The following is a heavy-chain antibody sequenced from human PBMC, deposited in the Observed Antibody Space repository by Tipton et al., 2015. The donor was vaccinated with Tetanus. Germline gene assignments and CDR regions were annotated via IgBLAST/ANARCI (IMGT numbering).Heavy chain of an antibody. D-gene: IGHD6-6*01. J-gene: IGHJ4*02. V-gene: IGHV4-31*03. CDR1: GGSVSSGSYY. CDR2: IYYTGNT. Sequence: TLSLTCTVSGGSVSSGSYYWSWIRQHPVKGLEWIGYIYYTGNTYYNPSLKSRLTISVDTSKNQFSLKLNSVTAADTAVYYCARRSVSARFDDWGQGAQVTVSS. CDR3: ARRSVSARFDD.